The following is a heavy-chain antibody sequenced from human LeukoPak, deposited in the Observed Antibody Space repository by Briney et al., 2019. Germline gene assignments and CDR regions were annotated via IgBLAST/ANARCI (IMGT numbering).Heavy chain of an antibody. J-gene: IGHJ4*02. CDR2: IYYSGST. Sequence: PSETLSLTCSVSGGSLSTYYWSWIRQPPGKGLEWIGYIYYSGSTNYNPSLKSRVTISVDTAKNQFSLTLSSVTAADTAIYYCVRNGGSYSFDYWGQGTLVTVSS. V-gene: IGHV4-59*01. CDR3: VRNGGSYSFDY. D-gene: IGHD1-26*01. CDR1: GGSLSTYY.